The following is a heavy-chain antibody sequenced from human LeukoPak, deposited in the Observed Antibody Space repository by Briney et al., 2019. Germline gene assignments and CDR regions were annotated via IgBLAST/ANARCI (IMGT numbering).Heavy chain of an antibody. CDR2: IGTAGAK. V-gene: IGHV3-13*01. CDR1: GFTFSTYD. D-gene: IGHD3-10*01. Sequence: GGSLRLSCAASGFTFSTYDMHCGPHATGKRLKDVSAIGTAGAKYYADSVKGRFTISRDNSKNTLYLQMNSLRAEDTAVYYCATLWFGELFEADYFDYWGQGTLLTVSS. J-gene: IGHJ4*02. CDR3: ATLWFGELFEADYFDY.